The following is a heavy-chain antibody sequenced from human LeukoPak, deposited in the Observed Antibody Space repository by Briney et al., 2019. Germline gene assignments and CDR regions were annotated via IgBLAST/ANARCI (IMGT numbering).Heavy chain of an antibody. CDR3: ARFKGVAIDY. Sequence: SETLSLTCTVSGGSISSSSYYWGWIRQPPGKGLEWIGSIYYSGSTYYNPSLKSRVTISVDTSKNQFSLKLSSVTAADTAVYYCARFKGVAIDYWGQGTLVTVS. CDR1: GGSISSSSYY. J-gene: IGHJ4*02. CDR2: IYYSGST. V-gene: IGHV4-39*01. D-gene: IGHD2-8*01.